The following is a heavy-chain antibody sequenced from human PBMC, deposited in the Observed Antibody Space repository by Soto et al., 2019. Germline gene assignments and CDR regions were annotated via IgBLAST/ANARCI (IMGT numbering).Heavy chain of an antibody. CDR3: ARKIYDFWSGYDYYYYGMDV. D-gene: IGHD3-3*01. Sequence: GDSLKISCKGSGYSFTSYWIGWVRQMPGKGLEWMGIIYPGDSDTRYSPSFQGQVTISADKSISTAYLQWSSLKASDTAMYYCARKIYDFWSGYDYYYYGMDVWGQGTTVTVSS. V-gene: IGHV5-51*01. CDR1: GYSFTSYW. CDR2: IYPGDSDT. J-gene: IGHJ6*02.